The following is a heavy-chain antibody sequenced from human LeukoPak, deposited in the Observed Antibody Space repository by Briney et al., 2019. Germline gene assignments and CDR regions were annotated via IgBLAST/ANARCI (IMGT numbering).Heavy chain of an antibody. D-gene: IGHD5-12*01. V-gene: IGHV1-18*01. Sequence: ASVKVSCKASGYTFTSYGISWVRQAPGQGLEWMGWINAYNGNTNYAQKLQGRVTMTTDTSTTTSYMELRSLISDDTAVYYCARDRGYGYGKSYYYYGMDVWGQGTTVTVSS. CDR1: GYTFTSYG. CDR3: ARDRGYGYGKSYYYYGMDV. J-gene: IGHJ6*02. CDR2: INAYNGNT.